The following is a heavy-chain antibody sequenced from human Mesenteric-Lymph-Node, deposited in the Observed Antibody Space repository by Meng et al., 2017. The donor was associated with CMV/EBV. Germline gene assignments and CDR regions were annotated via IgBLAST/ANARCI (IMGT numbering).Heavy chain of an antibody. J-gene: IGHJ4*02. CDR2: IYYSGST. D-gene: IGHD6-19*01. Sequence: LTCTVSGGSISSGGYYWSWIRQHPGKGLEWIGYIYYSGSTYYNPYLKSRVTISVDTSKNQFSLKLSSVTAADTAVYYCASAVAGNFDYWGQGTLVTVSS. V-gene: IGHV4-31*03. CDR1: GGSISSGGYY. CDR3: ASAVAGNFDY.